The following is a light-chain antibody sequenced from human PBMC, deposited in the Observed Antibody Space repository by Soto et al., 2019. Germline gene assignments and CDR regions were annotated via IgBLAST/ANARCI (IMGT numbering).Light chain of an antibody. CDR2: AAS. Sequence: DIQMTQSPSSVSASVGDRVTITCRASQGISSWVAWYHQKPGKAPKLLIYAASSLQSGVPSRCSGSGSGTDFTLPISSLQPEDFATYYCHQANSFPITFGQGTRLEIK. V-gene: IGKV1D-12*01. J-gene: IGKJ5*01. CDR3: HQANSFPIT. CDR1: QGISSW.